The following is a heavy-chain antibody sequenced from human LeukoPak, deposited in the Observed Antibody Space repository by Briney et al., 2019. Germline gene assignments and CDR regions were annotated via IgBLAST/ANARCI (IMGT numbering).Heavy chain of an antibody. Sequence: PGGSLRLSCAASGFTFSSHSMNWVRQAPGKGLEWVSYISSSSSTIYYADSVKGRFTISRDNSKNTLFLQMNSLRAEDTAVYYCARGGYSSSWYHFDYWGQGTLVTVSS. CDR1: GFTFSSHS. D-gene: IGHD6-13*01. V-gene: IGHV3-48*01. CDR2: ISSSSSTI. J-gene: IGHJ4*02. CDR3: ARGGYSSSWYHFDY.